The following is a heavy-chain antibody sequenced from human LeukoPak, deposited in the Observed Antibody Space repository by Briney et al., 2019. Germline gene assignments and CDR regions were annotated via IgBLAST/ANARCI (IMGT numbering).Heavy chain of an antibody. Sequence: GGSLRLSCAASGFTFSSYSMHWVRQAPGKGLVWVSRINTNGSSTNYADSVKGRFTISRGNAKNTLYLQMNSLRAEDTAVYYCAREMFGSGYFSNLHFDYWGQGALVTVSS. J-gene: IGHJ4*02. CDR2: INTNGSST. CDR3: AREMFGSGYFSNLHFDY. D-gene: IGHD3-3*01. V-gene: IGHV3-74*01. CDR1: GFTFSSYS.